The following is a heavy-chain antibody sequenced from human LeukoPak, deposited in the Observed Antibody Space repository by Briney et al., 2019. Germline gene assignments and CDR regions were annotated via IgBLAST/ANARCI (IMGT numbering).Heavy chain of an antibody. V-gene: IGHV3-49*04. CDR1: GFTFGDYA. J-gene: IGHJ5*02. CDR3: TRGILGYCSGGSCYEWFDP. CDR2: IRSKTNGWTT. D-gene: IGHD2-15*01. Sequence: GGSLRLSCTASGFTFGDYAMSWVRQAPGKGLEWVGFIRSKTNGWTTEYAASVKGRFTISRDDSKSIAYLQMNSLKTEDTAVYYCTRGILGYCSGGSCYEWFDPWGQGTLVTVSS.